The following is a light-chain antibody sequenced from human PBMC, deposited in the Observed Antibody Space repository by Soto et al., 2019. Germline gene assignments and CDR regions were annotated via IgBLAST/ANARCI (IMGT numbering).Light chain of an antibody. CDR2: SDN. Sequence: QSVRTQPPSASGTPGQRVTISCSGSSSNIGSNIVNWYQQLPGTAPKLLIYSDNLWPSGVPDRFSGSKSGTSASLAISGLQSEDEADYFCAAWDDSLDDFVFGTGTKVTVL. J-gene: IGLJ1*01. CDR3: AAWDDSLDDFV. V-gene: IGLV1-44*01. CDR1: SSNIGSNI.